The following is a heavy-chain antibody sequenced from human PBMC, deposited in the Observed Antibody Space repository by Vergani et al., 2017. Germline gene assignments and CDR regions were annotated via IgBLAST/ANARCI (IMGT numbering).Heavy chain of an antibody. CDR1: GGSISSYY. V-gene: IGHV4-59*01. D-gene: IGHD2-21*02. Sequence: QVQLQESGPGLVKPSETLSLTCTVSGGSISSYYWSWIRQPPGKGLEWIGYIYYSGSTNYNPSLKSRVTISVDTSTNQFSLKLSSVTAADTAVYYCARNPYCGGDCYSDAFDIWGQGTMVTVSS. J-gene: IGHJ3*02. CDR3: ARNPYCGGDCYSDAFDI. CDR2: IYYSGST.